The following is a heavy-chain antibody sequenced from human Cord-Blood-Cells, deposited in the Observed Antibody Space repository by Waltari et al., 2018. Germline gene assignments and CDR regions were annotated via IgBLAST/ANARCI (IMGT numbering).Heavy chain of an antibody. J-gene: IGHJ4*02. CDR2: IYYSGST. CDR3: ARGLGRTGDRPFDY. V-gene: IGHV4-59*01. CDR1: GGSISSYY. D-gene: IGHD7-27*01. Sequence: QVQLQESGPGLVKPSETLSLTCTVSGGSISSYYWSWIRQPPGKGLEWIGYIYYSGSTNYNPSLKSRVTISVDTSKNQFSLKLSSVTAADTAVYYCARGLGRTGDRPFDYWGQGTLVTVSS.